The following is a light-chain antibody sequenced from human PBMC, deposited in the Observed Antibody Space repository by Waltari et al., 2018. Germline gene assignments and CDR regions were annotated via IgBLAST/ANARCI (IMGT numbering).Light chain of an antibody. V-gene: IGKV4-1*01. CDR3: QQYYSTPWT. Sequence: DIVMTQSPDSLAVSLGERAPIYCKSSQSVLYSANNKNYLAWYQQKPGQPAKLLIYWASTRESGVPDRFSGSGSGTDFTLTISSLQAEDVAVYYCQQYYSTPWTFGQGTKVEIK. J-gene: IGKJ1*01. CDR2: WAS. CDR1: QSVLYSANNKNY.